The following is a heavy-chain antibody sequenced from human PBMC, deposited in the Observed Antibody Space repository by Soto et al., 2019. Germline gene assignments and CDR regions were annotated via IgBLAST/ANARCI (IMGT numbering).Heavy chain of an antibody. D-gene: IGHD6-13*01. J-gene: IGHJ4*02. V-gene: IGHV2-26*01. Sequence: KESGPVLVTPTETLTLTCTVSGFSLSNAGMGVSWIRQPPGKALEWLAHIFSNDEKSYSTSLKRRLTISKDTSKSQVVLTMTNMDPVDTATFYCARYLPYSSNFFDCWGQGTLVTVSS. CDR3: ARYLPYSSNFFDC. CDR1: GFSLSNAGMG. CDR2: IFSNDEK.